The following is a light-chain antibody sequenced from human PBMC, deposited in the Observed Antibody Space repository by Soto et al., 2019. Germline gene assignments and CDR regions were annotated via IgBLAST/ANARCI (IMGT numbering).Light chain of an antibody. CDR3: QHLHSYPPWT. Sequence: IQLTQSPSSLSASVGDRVTITCRASQGISSYLAWYQQKPGKAPKLLIYAASTLQSGVPSRFSGSGSGTDFTLTISSLHPEDSATYYCQHLHSYPPWTFGQGTKVEIK. CDR2: AAS. V-gene: IGKV1-9*01. J-gene: IGKJ1*01. CDR1: QGISSY.